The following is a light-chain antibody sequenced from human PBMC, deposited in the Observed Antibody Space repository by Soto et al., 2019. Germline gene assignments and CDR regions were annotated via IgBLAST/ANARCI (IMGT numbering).Light chain of an antibody. V-gene: IGKV3-15*01. Sequence: EIVMTQSPATLSVSPGARATLSCRASQSVSSNLAWYQQKPGQAPRLLIYGASTRATDIPARFSGSGSGTAGTITISSLQSEDFEVYDGQQYNNWPITFGQGTRLEI. J-gene: IGKJ5*01. CDR3: QQYNNWPIT. CDR2: GAS. CDR1: QSVSSN.